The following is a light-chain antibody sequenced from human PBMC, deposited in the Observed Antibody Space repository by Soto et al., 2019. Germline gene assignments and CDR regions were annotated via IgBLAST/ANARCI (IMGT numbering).Light chain of an antibody. V-gene: IGKV3-20*01. CDR1: QSVSSSY. J-gene: IGKJ1*01. Sequence: IVLTQSPGTLSLSPGERATLSCRASQSVSSSYLAWYQQKPGQAPRLLIYGASVRATGIPDRFSGSGSGTNFALTISRLEPEDFAVNYCQQYGSSPPWTLGQGTKVEIK. CDR2: GAS. CDR3: QQYGSSPPWT.